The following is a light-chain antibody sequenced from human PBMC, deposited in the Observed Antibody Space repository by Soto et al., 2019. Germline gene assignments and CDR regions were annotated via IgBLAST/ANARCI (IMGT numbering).Light chain of an antibody. CDR1: QSLVYSDGNNY. V-gene: IGKV2-30*01. J-gene: IGKJ1*01. CDR3: MQDTYWPRT. Sequence: DVMMTQSPLSLPVTLGQPASISCRSSQSLVYSDGNNYLSWFQQRPGQSPRRLIYKVSNRESGVSDRFSGSGSGTDFTLKISRVEAEDIGVYYCMQDTYWPRTFGQGTTVEIK. CDR2: KVS.